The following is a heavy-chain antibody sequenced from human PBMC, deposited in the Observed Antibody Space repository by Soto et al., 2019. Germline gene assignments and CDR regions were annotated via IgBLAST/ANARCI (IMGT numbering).Heavy chain of an antibody. V-gene: IGHV1-46*01. Sequence: ASVKVSCKASGYTFTSYYMHWVRQAPGQGLEWMGIINPSGGSTSYAQKFQGRVTMTRDTSTSTVYMELSSLRSEDTAVYYCARDLRDIVVVPAALIYYYYGMDVWGQGTTVTVSS. CDR1: GYTFTSYY. CDR3: ARDLRDIVVVPAALIYYYYGMDV. D-gene: IGHD2-2*01. J-gene: IGHJ6*02. CDR2: INPSGGST.